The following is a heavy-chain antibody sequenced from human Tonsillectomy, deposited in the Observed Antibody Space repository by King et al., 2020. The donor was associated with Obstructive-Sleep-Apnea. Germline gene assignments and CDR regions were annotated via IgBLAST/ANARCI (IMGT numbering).Heavy chain of an antibody. CDR2: IIPIFGTA. V-gene: IGHV1-69*01. CDR3: ARDRSMGYYCPDALDI. J-gene: IGHJ3*02. CDR1: GGTFSSYA. D-gene: IGHD3-22*01. Sequence: VQLVESGAEVKKPGSSVKVSCKASGGTFSSYAISWVRQAPGQGLEWMGGIIPIFGTANYAQKFQGRVTITADESTSTAYMELSSLRSEDTAVFYCARDRSMGYYCPDALDIWGQETMVTVSS.